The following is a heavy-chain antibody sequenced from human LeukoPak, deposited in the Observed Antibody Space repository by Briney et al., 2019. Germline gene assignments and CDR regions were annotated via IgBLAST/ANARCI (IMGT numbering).Heavy chain of an antibody. D-gene: IGHD5-24*01. Sequence: GGSLRLSCAASGFTFSSYWMSWVRQVPGKGLEWVANIKQDGSETYYVDSVKGRFTITRDNAKNSLYLHMNSLRAEDTAVYYCARAINLEYWGQGTLVTVSS. J-gene: IGHJ4*02. CDR2: IKQDGSET. CDR1: GFTFSSYW. V-gene: IGHV3-7*03. CDR3: ARAINLEY.